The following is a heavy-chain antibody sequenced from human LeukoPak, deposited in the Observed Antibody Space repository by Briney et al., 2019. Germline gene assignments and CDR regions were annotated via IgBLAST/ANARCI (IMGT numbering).Heavy chain of an antibody. J-gene: IGHJ3*02. CDR3: ARGGYGDFLSDAFDI. Sequence: ASVKVSCKASGYTFTSYYMHWVRQATGQGLEWMGIINPSGGSTSYAQKFQGRVTMTRDMSTSTVYMELSSLRSEDTAVYYCARGGYGDFLSDAFDIWGQGTMVTVSS. CDR2: INPSGGST. D-gene: IGHD4-17*01. V-gene: IGHV1-46*01. CDR1: GYTFTSYY.